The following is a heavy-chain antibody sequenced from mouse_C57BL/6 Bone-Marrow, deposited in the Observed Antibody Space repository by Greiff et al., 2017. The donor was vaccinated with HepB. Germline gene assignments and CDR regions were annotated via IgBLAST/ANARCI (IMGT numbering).Heavy chain of an antibody. V-gene: IGHV5-6*02. CDR1: GFTFSSYG. D-gene: IGHD4-1*01. J-gene: IGHJ2*01. Sequence: EVKVVESGGDLVKPGGSLKLSCAASGFTFSSYGISWVRQTPDKRLEWVATISSGGSYTYYPDSVKGRFTISRDNAKNTLYLQMSSLKSEDTAMYYCARRNWVDYWGQGTTLTVSS. CDR3: ARRNWVDY. CDR2: ISSGGSYT.